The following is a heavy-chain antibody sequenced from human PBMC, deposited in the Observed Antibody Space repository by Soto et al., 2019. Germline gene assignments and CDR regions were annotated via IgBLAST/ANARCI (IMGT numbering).Heavy chain of an antibody. CDR1: GFTFKNYG. D-gene: IGHD2-15*01. Sequence: QVQLVESGGGVVQPGNSLRLSCAASGFTFKNYGIHWVRQSPGKGLEWVALVSYLGSEKYYIDSVKGRFSVSRDNSKNTVYLQMNSLRPEDTAVYYCAKDRLLRTYYFGSWGQGTRVTVSS. V-gene: IGHV3-30*18. J-gene: IGHJ4*02. CDR3: AKDRLLRTYYFGS. CDR2: VSYLGSEK.